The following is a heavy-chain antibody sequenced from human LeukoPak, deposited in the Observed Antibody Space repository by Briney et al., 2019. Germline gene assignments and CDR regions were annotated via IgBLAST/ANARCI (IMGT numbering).Heavy chain of an antibody. CDR2: IYYSGST. CDR3: ARDGGNFDVDY. V-gene: IGHV4-59*01. CDR1: GGSISSYY. D-gene: IGHD3-9*01. J-gene: IGHJ4*02. Sequence: SETLSLTCTVSGGSISSYYWSWIRQPPGKGLEWIGYIYYSGSTNYNPSLKSRVTISVDTSKNQFSLKLSSVTAADTAVYYCARDGGNFDVDYWGQGTLVTVSS.